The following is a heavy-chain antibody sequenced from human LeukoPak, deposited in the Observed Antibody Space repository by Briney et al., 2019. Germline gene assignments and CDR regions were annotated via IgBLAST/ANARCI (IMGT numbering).Heavy chain of an antibody. CDR2: IYTSGST. CDR1: GGSISSYY. D-gene: IGHD6-19*01. Sequence: SETLPLTCTVSGGSISSYYWSWIRQPAGKGLEWIGRIYTSGSTNYNPSLKSRVTMSVDTSKNQFSLKLSSVTAADTAVYYCARGVGYSSGWYRGIPNWFDPWGQGTLVTVSS. J-gene: IGHJ5*02. CDR3: ARGVGYSSGWYRGIPNWFDP. V-gene: IGHV4-4*07.